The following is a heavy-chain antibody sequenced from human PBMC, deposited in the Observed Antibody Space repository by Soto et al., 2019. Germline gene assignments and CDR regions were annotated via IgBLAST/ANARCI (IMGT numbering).Heavy chain of an antibody. CDR1: GYIFTGYF. J-gene: IGHJ6*02. D-gene: IGHD2-15*01. CDR2: INPNTSAT. Sequence: VKVSCKASGYIFTGYFIQWLRQAPGQGLEWMGWINPNTSATNYAQKFQGRVTMTRDTSLGAAYMELSRLRSDDTAVYYCARDLRIVVVVAATHYYYGMDVWGQGTTVTVYS. CDR3: ARDLRIVVVVAATHYYYGMDV. V-gene: IGHV1-2*02.